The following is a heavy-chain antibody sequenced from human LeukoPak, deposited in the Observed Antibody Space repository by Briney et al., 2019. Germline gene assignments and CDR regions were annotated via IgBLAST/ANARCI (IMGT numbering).Heavy chain of an antibody. CDR2: ISWNSGTI. Sequence: GGSLRLSCAASGFTFDDYAMHWVRQAPGKGLEWVSGISWNSGTIGYADSVKGRFTISRDNAKNSLYLQMYSLRAEDTALYYCATLEAYDAFDIWGQGTMVTVSS. J-gene: IGHJ3*02. V-gene: IGHV3-9*01. D-gene: IGHD2-21*01. CDR3: ATLEAYDAFDI. CDR1: GFTFDDYA.